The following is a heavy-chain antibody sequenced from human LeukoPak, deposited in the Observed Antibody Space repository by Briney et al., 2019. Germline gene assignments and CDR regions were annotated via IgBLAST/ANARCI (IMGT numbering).Heavy chain of an antibody. CDR2: IKQDGSEK. Sequence: GGSLRLSCAASGFTFSSYWMSWVRQAPGKGLEWVANIKQDGSEKYYVDSVKGRFTISRDNAKNSLYLQMNSLRAEDTAVYYCARADYSNYKYYFDYWGQGTLVTVSS. V-gene: IGHV3-7*01. J-gene: IGHJ4*02. CDR1: GFTFSSYW. D-gene: IGHD4-11*01. CDR3: ARADYSNYKYYFDY.